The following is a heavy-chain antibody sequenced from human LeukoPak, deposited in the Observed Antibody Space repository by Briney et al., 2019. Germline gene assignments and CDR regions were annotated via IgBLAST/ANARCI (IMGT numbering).Heavy chain of an antibody. CDR3: ARAGGGSGYHDY. V-gene: IGHV3-7*01. Sequence: PGGSLRLSCAASGFPFSGYRMSWVRQAPGKGLEGVANIKHDGSEKYYVDSVKGRFTIYRDDAKDSLYLQLNSLRVEDTAVYYCARAGGGSGYHDYWGQGTLVTVSS. CDR2: IKHDGSEK. D-gene: IGHD3-22*01. J-gene: IGHJ4*02. CDR1: GFPFSGYR.